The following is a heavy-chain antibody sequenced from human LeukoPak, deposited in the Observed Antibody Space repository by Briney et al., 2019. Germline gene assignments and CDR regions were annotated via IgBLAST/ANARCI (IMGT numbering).Heavy chain of an antibody. Sequence: GGSLRLSCAASGFTFDDYAMHWVRQAPGKGLEWVLGISWNSGSIGYADSVKGRFTISRDNAKNSLYLQMNSLRAEDTALYYCAKDIQRYSSSWWGLGYWGQGTLVTVSS. CDR2: ISWNSGSI. D-gene: IGHD6-13*01. CDR3: AKDIQRYSSSWWGLGY. CDR1: GFTFDDYA. J-gene: IGHJ4*02. V-gene: IGHV3-9*01.